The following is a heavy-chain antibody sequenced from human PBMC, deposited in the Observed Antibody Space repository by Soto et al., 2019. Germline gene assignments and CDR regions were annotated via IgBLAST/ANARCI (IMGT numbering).Heavy chain of an antibody. D-gene: IGHD3-22*01. CDR2: IKSKTDGGTT. CDR3: TTDPVTMIVVVPSSG. CDR1: GFTFGNAW. V-gene: IGHV3-15*07. Sequence: PGGSLRLSCAASGFTFGNAWMNWVRQAPGKGLEWVGRIKSKTDGGTTDYAAPVKGRFTISRDDSKDTLYLQMNSLKTEDTAVYYCTTDPVTMIVVVPSSGWGQGTLVTVSS. J-gene: IGHJ4*02.